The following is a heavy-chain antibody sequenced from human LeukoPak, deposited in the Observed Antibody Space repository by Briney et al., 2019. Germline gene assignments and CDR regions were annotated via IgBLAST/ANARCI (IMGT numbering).Heavy chain of an antibody. V-gene: IGHV3-74*03. J-gene: IGHJ5*02. CDR3: VRDPYGGDFPS. D-gene: IGHD4-23*01. CDR2: IERDGIST. Sequence: GGSLRLSCAASGFTLSTHFMHWVRRSPGKGPMWVSRIERDGISTQYADSVKGRFTISRDNAKNTLYLQMNSLRPEDTAVYYCVRDPYGGDFPSWGQGTLVTVSS. CDR1: GFTLSTHF.